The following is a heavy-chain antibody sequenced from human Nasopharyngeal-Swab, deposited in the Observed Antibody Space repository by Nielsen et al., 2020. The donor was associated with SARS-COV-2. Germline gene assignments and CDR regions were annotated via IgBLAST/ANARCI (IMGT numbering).Heavy chain of an antibody. D-gene: IGHD2-21*01. CDR2: IGGYVDST. CDR1: GFTLSSYA. Sequence: GGSLRLSCAASGFTLSSYALNWVRQAPGKGLEWVSSIGGYVDSTFYADSVKGRFTISRDRSKNTFYLQMNSLRVEDTAVYYCAKDIFGWTFDIWGQGTMVTVSS. V-gene: IGHV3-23*01. J-gene: IGHJ3*02. CDR3: AKDIFGWTFDI.